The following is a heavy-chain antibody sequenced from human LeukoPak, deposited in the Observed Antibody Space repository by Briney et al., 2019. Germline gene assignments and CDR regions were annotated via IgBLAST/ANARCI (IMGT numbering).Heavy chain of an antibody. J-gene: IGHJ4*02. V-gene: IGHV4-31*03. Sequence: SQTLSLTCTVSGGSISSGGYYWSWLRQHPGKGLEWIGYIYYSGSTYYNPSLKSRFTISVDTSKNQFSLKLSSVTAADTAVYYCARANRLRGVIIKKPYYFDCWGQGTLVTVSS. D-gene: IGHD3-10*01. CDR3: ARANRLRGVIIKKPYYFDC. CDR1: GGSISSGGYY. CDR2: IYYSGST.